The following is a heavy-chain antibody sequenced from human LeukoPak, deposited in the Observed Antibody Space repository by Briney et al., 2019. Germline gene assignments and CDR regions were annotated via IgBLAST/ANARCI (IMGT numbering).Heavy chain of an antibody. CDR3: ARGLRPNWFDP. J-gene: IGHJ5*02. Sequence: ASVKVSCKASGYTFTSYYMHWVRQAPGQGLEWMGIIDPSGGSTSCAQKFQGGVTMTRDTSTSTVYMELSSLRSEDTAVYYCARGLRPNWFDPWGQGTLVTVSS. CDR1: GYTFTSYY. CDR2: IDPSGGST. V-gene: IGHV1-46*03.